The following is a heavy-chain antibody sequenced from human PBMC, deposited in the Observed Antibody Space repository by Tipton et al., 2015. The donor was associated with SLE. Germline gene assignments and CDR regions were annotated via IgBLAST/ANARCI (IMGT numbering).Heavy chain of an antibody. J-gene: IGHJ6*02. Sequence: GSLRLSCVASGFTFDDYVIRWGRQAPGKGLELVSHVSGDGDTIYYADSVKGRFTFSRDNSKNSLYLEMNSLRPEDTAFYYCAKDSSGYDWDLYYYHGMDVWGQGTTVTVSS. V-gene: IGHV3-43*02. CDR2: VSGDGDTI. D-gene: IGHD5-12*01. CDR3: AKDSSGYDWDLYYYHGMDV. CDR1: GFTFDDYV.